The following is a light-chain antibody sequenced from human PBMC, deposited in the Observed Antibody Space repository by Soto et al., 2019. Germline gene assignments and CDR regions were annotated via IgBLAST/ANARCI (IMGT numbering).Light chain of an antibody. Sequence: QSALTQPPSVSWAPGQRVTISCTGSSSTNGAGYDVRWDQQLPGTAPKLLIYGNSNRPSGVPDRFSGSKSGASASLAITGLQAEDEADYYCQSYDSSLSGLYVFGTGTKVTVL. CDR3: QSYDSSLSGLYV. J-gene: IGLJ1*01. CDR2: GNS. CDR1: SSTNGAGYD. V-gene: IGLV1-40*01.